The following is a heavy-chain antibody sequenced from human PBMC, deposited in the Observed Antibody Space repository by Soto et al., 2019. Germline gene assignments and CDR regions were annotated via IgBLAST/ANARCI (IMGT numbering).Heavy chain of an antibody. Sequence: QVHLVQSGAEVKKPGASVKVSCKASGYTFTSYAMYWVRQTPGQRLEWMGWINAGNGNTKYSQKFQGRVTITRDKSASTAYMELSSLRSEDTAVYYCARDLAFGLSDYWGQGTLVTVSS. V-gene: IGHV1-3*01. CDR3: ARDLAFGLSDY. CDR1: GYTFTSYA. D-gene: IGHD3-10*01. J-gene: IGHJ4*02. CDR2: INAGNGNT.